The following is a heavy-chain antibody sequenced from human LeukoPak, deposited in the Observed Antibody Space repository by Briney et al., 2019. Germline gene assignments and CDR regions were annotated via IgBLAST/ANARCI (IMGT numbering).Heavy chain of an antibody. D-gene: IGHD2-2*01. Sequence: ASVKVSCKASGYTFTSYDINWVRQAPGQGLEWMGWIKPNSGGTHYAQKFQGRVTMTRDTSISTAYMELSRLRSDDTAVYYCAREEEGVRCSSTGCSSHYWYFDLWGRGTLVTVSS. J-gene: IGHJ2*01. CDR2: IKPNSGGT. V-gene: IGHV1-2*02. CDR3: AREEEGVRCSSTGCSSHYWYFDL. CDR1: GYTFTSYD.